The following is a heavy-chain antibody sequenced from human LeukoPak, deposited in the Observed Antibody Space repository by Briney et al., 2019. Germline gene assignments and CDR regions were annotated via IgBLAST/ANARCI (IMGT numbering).Heavy chain of an antibody. CDR1: GGSISSSSYY. D-gene: IGHD1-26*01. J-gene: IGHJ4*02. CDR3: ARHPVNDGSYFVFDY. CDR2: IYYTGST. Sequence: PSETLSLTCTVSGGSISSSSYYWGWIRQPPGKGLEWIGSIYYTGSTYDNPSLKSRVTISVDTSKNQFSLKLSSVTAADTAVYYCARHPVNDGSYFVFDYWGQGTLVTVSS. V-gene: IGHV4-39*01.